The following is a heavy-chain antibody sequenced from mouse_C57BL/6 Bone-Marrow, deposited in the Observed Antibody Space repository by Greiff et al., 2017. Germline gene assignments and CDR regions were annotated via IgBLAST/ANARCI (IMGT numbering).Heavy chain of an antibody. CDR1: GYTFTSYG. D-gene: IGHD3-2*02. Sequence: QVQLQQSGAELARPGASVKLSCKASGYTFTSYGISWVKQRTGQGLEWIGEIYPRSGNTYYNEKFKGKATLTADKSSSTAYMELRSLTSEDSAVYFCAINSSGYWFAYWGQGTLVTVSA. V-gene: IGHV1-81*01. CDR2: IYPRSGNT. J-gene: IGHJ3*01. CDR3: AINSSGYWFAY.